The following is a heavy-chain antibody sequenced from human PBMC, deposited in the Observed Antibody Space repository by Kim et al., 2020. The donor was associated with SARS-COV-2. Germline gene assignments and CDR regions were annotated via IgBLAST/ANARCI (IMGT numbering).Heavy chain of an antibody. J-gene: IGHJ4*02. CDR2: ITNAGGST. CDR1: GLTFTSNG. Sequence: GGSLRLSCVVSGLTFTSNGMVWVRQALGKGLEWVSSITNAGGSTTYYADPVKGRFTISRDNSENTLYLHMNSLRADDTAVYYCARWATPRYFDYWGQG. V-gene: IGHV3-23*01. D-gene: IGHD2-15*01. CDR3: ARWATPRYFDY.